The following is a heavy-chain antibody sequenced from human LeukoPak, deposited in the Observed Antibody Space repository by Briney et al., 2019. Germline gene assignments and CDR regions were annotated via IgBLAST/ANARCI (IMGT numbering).Heavy chain of an antibody. V-gene: IGHV1-46*01. Sequence: GASVKVSCEASGYTFTSYYMHWVRQAPGQGLEWMGLINPSGGSTSYAQKFQGRVTMTRDTSTSTVYMELSSLRSEDTAVYYCARDELWASSGWRYFDYWGQGTLVTVSS. J-gene: IGHJ4*02. CDR2: INPSGGST. CDR3: ARDELWASSGWRYFDY. CDR1: GYTFTSYY. D-gene: IGHD6-19*01.